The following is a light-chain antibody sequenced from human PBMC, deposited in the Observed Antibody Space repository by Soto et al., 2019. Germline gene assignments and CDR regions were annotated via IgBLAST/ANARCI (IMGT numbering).Light chain of an antibody. Sequence: QSALTQPASVSGSPGQSITISCTGTSSDVGAYHYVSWYQRHPGKAPKLMIYDVVNRPSGVSNRFSGSKSGNTASLTISGLQAEDEADYYCSSYSNSRTLVFGGGTKLTVL. CDR3: SSYSNSRTLV. CDR2: DVV. CDR1: SSDVGAYHY. V-gene: IGLV2-14*03. J-gene: IGLJ2*01.